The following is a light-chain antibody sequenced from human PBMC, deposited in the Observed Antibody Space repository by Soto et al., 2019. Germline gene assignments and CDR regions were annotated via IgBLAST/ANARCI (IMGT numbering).Light chain of an antibody. CDR1: STDVGNYNL. J-gene: IGLJ3*02. CDR2: EAS. Sequence: QSVLTQPASVSGSPGQSITISCTGTSTDVGNYNLVSWYQQHPGKAPKLMIFEASKRPSGVSNRFSGSRSGNTASLTISGLQPDDEADYYCCSYAGSSTFVFGGGTKLTVL. V-gene: IGLV2-23*02. CDR3: CSYAGSSTFV.